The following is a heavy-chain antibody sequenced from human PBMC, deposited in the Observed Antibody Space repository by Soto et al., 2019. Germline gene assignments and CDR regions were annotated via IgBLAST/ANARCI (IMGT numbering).Heavy chain of an antibody. CDR2: IWYDGSNN. V-gene: IGHV3-33*01. Sequence: GGSLRLSCAASGFTFSSYGMHWVRQAPGKGLEWVSVIWYDGSNNYYADSVKGRFTISRDNSKNTLYLQMNSLRAEDTAVYYCARGLRNYYDRSGLHYWGQGTLVTVSS. CDR3: ARGLRNYYDRSGLHY. CDR1: GFTFSSYG. D-gene: IGHD3-22*01. J-gene: IGHJ4*02.